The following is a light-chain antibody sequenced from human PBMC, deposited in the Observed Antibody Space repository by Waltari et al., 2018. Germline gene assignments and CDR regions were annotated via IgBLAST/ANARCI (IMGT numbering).Light chain of an antibody. CDR2: DDS. V-gene: IGLV3-21*04. J-gene: IGLJ3*02. CDR3: QVWDSSSDHWV. CDR1: NIGSKS. Sequence: SYVLTQPPSVSVAPGKTARITCGGNNIGSKSVHWYQQQPGQAPGLVIYDDSDRPSGIPERFSGSNSGNTATLTINRVEAGDEADYYCQVWDSSSDHWVFGGGTKLTVL.